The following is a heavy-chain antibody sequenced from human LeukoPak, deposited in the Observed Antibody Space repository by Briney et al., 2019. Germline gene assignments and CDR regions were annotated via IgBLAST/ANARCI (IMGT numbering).Heavy chain of an antibody. CDR2: IRYDGSNK. J-gene: IGHJ6*03. CDR1: GFTFSSYG. V-gene: IGHV3-30*02. CDR3: AKRAQSSNYTILYYYYYMDV. Sequence: GGSLRLSCAASGFTFSSYGMHWVRQAPGKGLEWVAFIRYDGSNKYYADSVKGRFTISRDNSKNTLYLQMNSLRAEDTAVYYCAKRAQSSNYTILYYYYYMDVWGKGTTVTVSS. D-gene: IGHD4-11*01.